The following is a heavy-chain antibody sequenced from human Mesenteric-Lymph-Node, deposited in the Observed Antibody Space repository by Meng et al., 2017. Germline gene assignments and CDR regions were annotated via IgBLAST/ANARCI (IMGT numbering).Heavy chain of an antibody. CDR3: ARGRFNGFYYYYGMDV. CDR1: GGSFSGYY. J-gene: IGHJ6*02. V-gene: IGHV4-34*01. D-gene: IGHD3-16*01. Sequence: SETLSLTCAVYGGSFSGYYWSWIRQPPGKGLEWIGEINHSGSTNYNPSLKSRVTISVDTSKNQFSLKLSSVTAADTAVYYCARGRFNGFYYYYGMDVWGQGTTVTVSS. CDR2: INHSGST.